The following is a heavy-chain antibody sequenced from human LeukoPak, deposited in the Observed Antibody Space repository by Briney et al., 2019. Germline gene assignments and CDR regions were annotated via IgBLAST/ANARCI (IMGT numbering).Heavy chain of an antibody. J-gene: IGHJ4*02. D-gene: IGHD1-1*01. Sequence: SETLSLTCAVYGGSFSGDYWRWIRQPPGKGVERSVEINHSGSTNYNPSLKSRVTISVDTSKNQFSLKLNTVTAADTAVYYCARGRWNDYWGQGTLVTVSS. CDR2: INHSGST. CDR3: ARGRWNDY. V-gene: IGHV4-34*01. CDR1: GGSFSGDY.